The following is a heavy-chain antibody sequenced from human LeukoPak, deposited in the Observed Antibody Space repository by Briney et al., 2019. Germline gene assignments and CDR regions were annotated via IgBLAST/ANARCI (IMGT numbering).Heavy chain of an antibody. D-gene: IGHD2-15*01. CDR1: GYSFISYW. J-gene: IGHJ4*03. CDR3: ARMVGSHFDY. Sequence: ESLKISCKASGYSFISYWIGCVRQIPGKGLEWMVIIYPSDSATSSSPSFQGQVTNSATQSISSSSLQWSSLKASDTAIYYFARMVGSHFDYSGQGDLGTVSS. V-gene: IGHV5-51*01. CDR2: IYPSDSAT.